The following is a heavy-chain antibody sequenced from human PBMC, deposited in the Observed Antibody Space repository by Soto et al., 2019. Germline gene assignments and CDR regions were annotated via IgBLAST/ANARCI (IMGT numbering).Heavy chain of an antibody. Sequence: PSETLSLTCTVSGVSIGTDSYYWGWLRQPPEKGLEWIGTIYYSGSTYYNPSLKSRVTISVDRSKNQFSLKLSSVTAADTAVYYCARGRRGSAAGLIFDYWGQGTLVTVSS. CDR1: GVSIGTDSYY. D-gene: IGHD6-13*01. J-gene: IGHJ4*02. CDR2: IYYSGST. V-gene: IGHV4-39*07. CDR3: ARGRRGSAAGLIFDY.